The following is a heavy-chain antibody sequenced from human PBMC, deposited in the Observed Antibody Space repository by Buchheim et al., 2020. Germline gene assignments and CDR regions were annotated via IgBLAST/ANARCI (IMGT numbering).Heavy chain of an antibody. CDR3: AKDRHYEGEIDY. V-gene: IGHV3-30*18. J-gene: IGHJ4*02. CDR2: ISYDGSNK. CDR1: GFTFSSYG. D-gene: IGHD3-22*01. Sequence: QVQLVESGGGVVQPGRSLRLSCAASGFTFSSYGMHWVRKAPGKGLEWVAVISYDGSNKYYADSVKGRFTISRDNSKNTLYLQMNSLRAEDTAVYYCAKDRHYEGEIDYWGQGTL.